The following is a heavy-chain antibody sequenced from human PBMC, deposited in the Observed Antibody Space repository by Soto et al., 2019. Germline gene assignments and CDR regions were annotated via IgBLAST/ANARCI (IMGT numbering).Heavy chain of an antibody. V-gene: IGHV1-8*01. D-gene: IGHD5-18*01. CDR2: MNPNSGNT. J-gene: IGHJ4*02. CDR1: GYTFTSYD. Sequence: QVQLVQSGAEVKKPGASVKGSCKASGYTFTSYDINWVRQATGQGLAWMGWMNPNSGNTVYAHKFQGRVTMTRNTSISTAYVELGSLRSEDTSVDYCARERSYGLDYWGQGTLVTVSS. CDR3: ARERSYGLDY.